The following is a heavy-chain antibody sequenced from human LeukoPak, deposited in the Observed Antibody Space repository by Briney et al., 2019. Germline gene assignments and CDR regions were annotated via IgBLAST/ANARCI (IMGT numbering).Heavy chain of an antibody. CDR2: IHSDGSST. Sequence: GGSLRLSCAASGFTFSNYWMHWVRQAPGKGLVWVSRIHSDGSSTSYADSVKGRFTMSRDNAKNTLFLQMNSLRAEDTAVYYCATPPLNWAYYFDYWGQGTLVTVSS. J-gene: IGHJ4*02. D-gene: IGHD7-27*01. V-gene: IGHV3-74*01. CDR3: ATPPLNWAYYFDY. CDR1: GFTFSNYW.